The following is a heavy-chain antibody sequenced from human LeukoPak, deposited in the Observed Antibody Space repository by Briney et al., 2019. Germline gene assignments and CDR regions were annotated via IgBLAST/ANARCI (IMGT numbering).Heavy chain of an antibody. J-gene: IGHJ3*02. V-gene: IGHV3-30-3*01. D-gene: IGHD6-19*01. CDR3: ARTQQYSSGWYPGAFDI. Sequence: GRSLRLSCAASGFTFSSYAMHWVRQAPGKGLEWVAVISYDGSNKYYADSVKGRFTISRDNSKNTLYLQMNSLGAEDTAVYYCARTQQYSSGWYPGAFDIWGQGTMVTVSS. CDR2: ISYDGSNK. CDR1: GFTFSSYA.